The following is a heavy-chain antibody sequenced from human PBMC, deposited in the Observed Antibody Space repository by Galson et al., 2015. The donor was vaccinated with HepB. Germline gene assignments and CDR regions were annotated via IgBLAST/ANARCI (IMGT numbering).Heavy chain of an antibody. CDR3: AKNLLRYFDWYDAFDI. V-gene: IGHV3-30-3*02. Sequence: SLRLSCAASGFTFSSYAMHWVRQAPGKGLEWVAVISYDGSNKYYADSVKGRFTISRDNSKNTLYLQMNSLRAEDTAVYYCAKNLLRYFDWYDAFDIWGQGTMVTVSS. J-gene: IGHJ3*02. CDR1: GFTFSSYA. D-gene: IGHD3-9*01. CDR2: ISYDGSNK.